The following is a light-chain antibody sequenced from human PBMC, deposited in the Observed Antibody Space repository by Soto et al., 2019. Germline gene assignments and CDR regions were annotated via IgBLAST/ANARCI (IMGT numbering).Light chain of an antibody. CDR3: AAWDASLSGQV. J-gene: IGLJ1*01. CDR2: MND. CDR1: SSNIGRNY. V-gene: IGLV1-47*01. Sequence: QSVLTQPPSASETPGQRVIMSCSGSSSNIGRNYVYWYQQVPGTAPKLLIYMNDQRPSGVPDRFSGAKSGTTASLAISGLRSEDEADYYCAAWDASLSGQVFGTGTRSPS.